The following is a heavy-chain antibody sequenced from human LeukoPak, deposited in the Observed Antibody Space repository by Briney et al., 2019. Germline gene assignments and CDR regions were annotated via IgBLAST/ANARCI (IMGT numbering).Heavy chain of an antibody. D-gene: IGHD3-22*01. CDR2: VSWNSGSI. CDR3: ARVPMIPSSTTKYYFDY. J-gene: IGHJ4*02. Sequence: GRSLRLSCAASGFTFNDYAMQWVRQAPGKGLEWVSGVSWNSGSIDYADSVKGRFTISRDNAKNSLYLQMNSLRAEDTAVYYCARVPMIPSSTTKYYFDYWGQGTLVTVSS. CDR1: GFTFNDYA. V-gene: IGHV3-9*01.